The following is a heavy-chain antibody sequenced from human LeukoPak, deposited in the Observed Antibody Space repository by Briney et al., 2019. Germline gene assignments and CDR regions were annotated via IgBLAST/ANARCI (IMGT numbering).Heavy chain of an antibody. D-gene: IGHD3-3*01. J-gene: IGHJ4*02. CDR1: GFSFTSYS. V-gene: IGHV3-21*04. CDR2: ISTAYSHI. Sequence: PGGSLRLSCAAPGFSFTSYSMNWVRQAPGKGLEWVAYISTAYSHIYYADSVKGRFTISRDNSKNTLYLQMNSLRAEDTAVYYCAKLKPSLGLLFFFDYWGQGTLVTVSS. CDR3: AKLKPSLGLLFFFDY.